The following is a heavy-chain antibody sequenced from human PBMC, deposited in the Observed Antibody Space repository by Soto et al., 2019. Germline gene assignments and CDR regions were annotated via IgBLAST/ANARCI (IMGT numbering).Heavy chain of an antibody. CDR3: ARRSYCTNGVCKYYYYYGMDV. CDR1: GGTFRSYA. D-gene: IGHD2-8*01. V-gene: IGHV1-69*13. J-gene: IGHJ6*02. Sequence: SVKVSCKASGGTFRSYAISWVRQAPGQGLEWMGGIIPIFGTANYAQKFQGRVTSTADESTSTAYMELSSLRSEDTAVYYCARRSYCTNGVCKYYYYYGMDVWGQGTTVTVSS. CDR2: IIPIFGTA.